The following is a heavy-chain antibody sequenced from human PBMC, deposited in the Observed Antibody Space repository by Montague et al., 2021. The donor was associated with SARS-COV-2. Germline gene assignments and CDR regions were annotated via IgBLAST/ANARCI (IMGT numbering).Heavy chain of an antibody. D-gene: IGHD3-16*01. CDR3: ARVGGGRTFYY. V-gene: IGHV4-39*07. Sequence: SETLSLTCTASGGSISSSSYYWGWIRQPPGKGLEWIGSIYYSGSSYYNPSLKSRVAMSVDTSKNQFSLKLDSVTAADTAVYYCARVGGGRTFYYWGQGILVTVSS. J-gene: IGHJ4*02. CDR2: IYYSGSS. CDR1: GGSISSSSYY.